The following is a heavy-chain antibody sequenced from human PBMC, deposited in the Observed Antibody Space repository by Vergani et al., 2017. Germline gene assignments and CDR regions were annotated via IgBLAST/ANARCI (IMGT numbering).Heavy chain of an antibody. CDR2: INHSGST. V-gene: IGHV4-34*01. Sequence: QVQLQQWGAGLLKPSETLSLTCAVYGGSFSGYYWSWIRQPPGKGLEWIGEINHSGSTNYNPSLKSRVTISVDTSKNQFSLKLSSVTAADTAVYYCERLTQGDTVIYYYYYYMDVWDKGTTVTVSS. CDR3: ERLTQGDTVIYYYYYYMDV. CDR1: GGSFSGYY. J-gene: IGHJ6*03. D-gene: IGHD4-17*01.